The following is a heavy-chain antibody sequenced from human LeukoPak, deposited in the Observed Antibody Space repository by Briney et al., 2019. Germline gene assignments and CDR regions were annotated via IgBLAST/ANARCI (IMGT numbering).Heavy chain of an antibody. D-gene: IGHD3-22*01. CDR2: IKSDGSAT. CDR3: ARGVDYDTSGPDH. Sequence: PGGSLRLSCAASGFTFSSYWMHWVRQGPGKGLVWVSRIKSDGSATSYADSVKGRFTISRDNAKNTLYLQMNSLGAEDTAVYYRARGVDYDTSGPDHWGQGTLVTVSS. V-gene: IGHV3-74*01. J-gene: IGHJ4*02. CDR1: GFTFSSYW.